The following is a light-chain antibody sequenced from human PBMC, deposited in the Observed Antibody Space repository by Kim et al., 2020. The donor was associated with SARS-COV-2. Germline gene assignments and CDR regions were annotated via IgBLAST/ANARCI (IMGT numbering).Light chain of an antibody. J-gene: IGKJ1*01. V-gene: IGKV4-1*01. CDR3: QQYYSTPWT. Sequence: ATINCKSSQSVLYSSNNKGYLAWYQQKPGQPPKLLIYGASTRESGVPGRFSGSGSGTDFTLTISSLQAEDVAVYYCQQYYSTPWTFGQGTKVDIK. CDR2: GAS. CDR1: QSVLYSSNNKGY.